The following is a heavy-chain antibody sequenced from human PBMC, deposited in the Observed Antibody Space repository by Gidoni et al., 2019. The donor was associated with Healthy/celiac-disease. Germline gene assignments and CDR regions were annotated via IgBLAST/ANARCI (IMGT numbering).Heavy chain of an antibody. CDR1: GYTFTSSG. J-gene: IGHJ6*02. CDR2: ISAYNGNT. V-gene: IGHV1-18*01. D-gene: IGHD3-3*01. Sequence: QVQLVQSGAEVKKPGASVKVSCKASGYTFTSSGISWVRQAPGQGLEWMGWISAYNGNTNYAQKLQGRVTMTTDTSTSTAYMELRSLRSDDTAVYYCARDADYDFWSGFYGMDVWGQGTTVTVSS. CDR3: ARDADYDFWSGFYGMDV.